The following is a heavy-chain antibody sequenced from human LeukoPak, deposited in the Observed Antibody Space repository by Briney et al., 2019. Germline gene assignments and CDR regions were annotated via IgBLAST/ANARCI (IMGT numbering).Heavy chain of an antibody. Sequence: SETLSLTCAVYGGSFSGYYWSWIRQPPGKGLEWIGEINHSGSTNYNPSLKSRVTISVDTSKNQFSLKLSSVTAADTAVYYCARGPGGYSYGLNFDYWGQGTLVTVSS. CDR1: GGSFSGYY. V-gene: IGHV4-34*01. CDR3: ARGPGGYSYGLNFDY. J-gene: IGHJ4*02. D-gene: IGHD5-18*01. CDR2: INHSGST.